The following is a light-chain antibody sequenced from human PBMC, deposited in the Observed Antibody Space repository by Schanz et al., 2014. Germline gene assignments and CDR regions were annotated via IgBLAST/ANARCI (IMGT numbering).Light chain of an antibody. J-gene: IGLJ1*01. CDR2: DVG. CDR1: SSDIGNYDY. V-gene: IGLV2-14*03. Sequence: QSALTQPASVSGSPGQSITISCTGTSSDIGNYDYVSWYRQHPGKAPKLIIYDVGDRASGVSNRFSGHRSGNTASLTISGLHAYDEADYYCGSYAGSSPYVLGTGTKLTLL. CDR3: GSYAGSSPYV.